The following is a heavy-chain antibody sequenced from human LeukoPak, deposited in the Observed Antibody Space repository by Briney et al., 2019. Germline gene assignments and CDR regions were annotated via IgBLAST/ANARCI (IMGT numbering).Heavy chain of an antibody. D-gene: IGHD4-17*01. CDR3: ARGLGGTTVIFFDY. J-gene: IGHJ4*02. Sequence: PSETLSLTCTVSGGSISSYYWSWIRQPPGKGLEWIGYIYYSGSTNYNPSLKSRVTISSDTSKNQFSLKLSSVTAADTAVYYCARGLGGTTVIFFDYWGQGTLVTVSS. V-gene: IGHV4-59*08. CDR1: GGSISSYY. CDR2: IYYSGST.